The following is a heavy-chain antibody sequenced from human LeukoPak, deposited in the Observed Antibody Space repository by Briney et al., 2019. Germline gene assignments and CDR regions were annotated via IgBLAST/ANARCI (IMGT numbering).Heavy chain of an antibody. CDR1: GFTLSTYW. CDR3: ARDRGDSYTPNGFDI. CDR2: INSDGSRT. V-gene: IGHV3-74*01. J-gene: IGHJ3*02. D-gene: IGHD5-24*01. Sequence: PGGSLRLSCAASGFTLSTYWMHWVRQGPGKGLVWVSCINSDGSRTTYADSVKGRFTISRDNAKNTLYLQMNSLRAEDTAVFYCARDRGDSYTPNGFDIWGQGTMVTVSS.